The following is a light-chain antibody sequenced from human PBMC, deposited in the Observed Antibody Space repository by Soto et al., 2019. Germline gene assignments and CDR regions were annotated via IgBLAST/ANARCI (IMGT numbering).Light chain of an antibody. Sequence: DRVTITCRASQSISSWLAWYQQKPGKAPKLLIHDASSLESGVPSRFSGSGSGTEFTLTISSLQPDDFATYYCQQYNSDRWTFGQGTKVDI. CDR2: DAS. CDR3: QQYNSDRWT. CDR1: QSISSW. J-gene: IGKJ1*01. V-gene: IGKV1-5*01.